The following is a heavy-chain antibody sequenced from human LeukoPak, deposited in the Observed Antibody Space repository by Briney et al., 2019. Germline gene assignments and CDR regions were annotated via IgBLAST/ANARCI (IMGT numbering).Heavy chain of an antibody. CDR2: IYTGGNA. CDR1: GGSINSPSFY. CDR3: ATERVYGVSSPAFDS. V-gene: IGHV4-61*02. Sequence: SETLSLTCTVSGGSINSPSFYWSWLRQPAGKGLEWIGRIYTGGNAKSNPSLESRVTISVDTSRSQFSLELSSVTAADTAIYYCATERVYGVSSPAFDSWGQGTLVTVSS. D-gene: IGHD4-17*01. J-gene: IGHJ4*02.